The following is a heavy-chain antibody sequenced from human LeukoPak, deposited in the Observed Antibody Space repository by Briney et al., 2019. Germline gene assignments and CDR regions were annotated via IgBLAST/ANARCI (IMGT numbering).Heavy chain of an antibody. J-gene: IGHJ3*02. CDR1: GGTFSSYA. CDR3: AGSLWFGELLRVDAFDI. CDR2: IIPILGIA. V-gene: IGHV1-69*04. Sequence: ASVKVSCKASGGTFSSYAISWVRQAPGQGVEWMGRIIPILGIANYAQKFQGRVTITADKSTSTAYMELSSLRSEDTAVYYCAGSLWFGELLRVDAFDIWGQGTMVTVSS. D-gene: IGHD3-10*01.